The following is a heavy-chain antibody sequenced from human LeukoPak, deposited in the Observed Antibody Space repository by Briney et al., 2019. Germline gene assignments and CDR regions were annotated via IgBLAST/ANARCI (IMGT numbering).Heavy chain of an antibody. D-gene: IGHD3-3*01. V-gene: IGHV4-38-2*01. Sequence: PSETLSLTCAVSGYSISSGYYWGWIRQPPGKGLEWIGSIYHSGSTYYNPSLKSRVTISVDTSKNQFSLKLSSVTAADTAVYYCARHVRFLEWLPDDAFDIWGQRTMVTGSS. CDR3: ARHVRFLEWLPDDAFDI. J-gene: IGHJ3*02. CDR2: IYHSGST. CDR1: GYSISSGYY.